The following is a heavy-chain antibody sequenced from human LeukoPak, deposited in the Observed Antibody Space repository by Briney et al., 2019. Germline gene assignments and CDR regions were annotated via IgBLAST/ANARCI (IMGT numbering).Heavy chain of an antibody. J-gene: IGHJ6*03. CDR2: IYSGGST. V-gene: IGHV3-66*04. CDR3: ARLRHYYYMDV. Sequence: GGTLRLSCAASGFTFSSYGMSWVRQAPGKGLEWVSVIYSGGSTYYADSVKGRFTISRDNSKNTLYLQMNSLRAEDTAVYYCARLRHYYYMDVWGKGTTVTVSS. D-gene: IGHD3-10*01. CDR1: GFTFSSYG.